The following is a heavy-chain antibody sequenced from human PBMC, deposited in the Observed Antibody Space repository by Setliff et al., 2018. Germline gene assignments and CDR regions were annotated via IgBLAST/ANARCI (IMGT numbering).Heavy chain of an antibody. CDR3: ARWDYESGNFYADY. Sequence: SETLSLTCTVSGGSVDSYYWGWFRQPAGKELEWIGQIYTSWSTNYNPSLKSRVTISVDKSKNQFSLKLSSVTAADTAVYYCARWDYESGNFYADYWGQGTLVTVSS. CDR2: IYTSWST. V-gene: IGHV4-4*07. CDR1: GGSVDSYY. D-gene: IGHD3-10*01. J-gene: IGHJ4*02.